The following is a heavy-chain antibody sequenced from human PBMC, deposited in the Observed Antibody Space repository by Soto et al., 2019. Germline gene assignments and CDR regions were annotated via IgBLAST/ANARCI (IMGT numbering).Heavy chain of an antibody. CDR2: IIPITGII. D-gene: IGHD3-22*01. Sequence: QVQLVQSGAEVKKPGSSVKVSCKASGGTFSTYTITWVRQAPGQGLEWMGRIIPITGIINYAQKFQGRVTMTADKFPGTAYMELTRLISDDTAVYYCAGDPDSHYNDSHASSYPWGQGTLVTVSS. CDR1: GGTFSTYT. J-gene: IGHJ5*02. CDR3: AGDPDSHYNDSHASSYP. V-gene: IGHV1-69*08.